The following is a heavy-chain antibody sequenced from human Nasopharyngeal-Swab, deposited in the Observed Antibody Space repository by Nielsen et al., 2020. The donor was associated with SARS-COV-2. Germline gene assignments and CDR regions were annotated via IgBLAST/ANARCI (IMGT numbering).Heavy chain of an antibody. CDR3: ARGLERRFY. CDR1: GGSISSSDYY. J-gene: IGHJ4*02. CDR2: IYYSAST. D-gene: IGHD1-1*01. Sequence: LRLSCTVSGGSISSSDYYWSWIRQPPGKGLEWIGYIYYSASTYYNPSLKSRVTISVDTSKNQFSLKLSSVTAADTAVYYCARGLERRFYWGQGTLVTVSS. V-gene: IGHV4-30-4*01.